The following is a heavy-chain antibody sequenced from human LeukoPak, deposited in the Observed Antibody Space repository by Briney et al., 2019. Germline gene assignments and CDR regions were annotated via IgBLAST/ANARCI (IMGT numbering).Heavy chain of an antibody. CDR2: IPYDGSNK. Sequence: PGGSLRLSCAASGFTFSSYGMHWVRQAPGKGLEWVAVIPYDGSNKYYADSVKGRFTISRDNSKNTLYLQMNSLRAEDTAVYYCAKSLDGGIAVAHWFDPWGQGTLVTVSS. D-gene: IGHD6-19*01. CDR1: GFTFSSYG. J-gene: IGHJ5*02. V-gene: IGHV3-30*18. CDR3: AKSLDGGIAVAHWFDP.